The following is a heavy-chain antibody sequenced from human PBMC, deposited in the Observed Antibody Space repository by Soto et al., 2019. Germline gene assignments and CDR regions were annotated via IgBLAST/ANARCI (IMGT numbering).Heavy chain of an antibody. D-gene: IGHD4-4*01. V-gene: IGHV3-7*03. J-gene: IGHJ4*02. Sequence: GGSLRLSCEASGFTFSGYWMSWVRQAPGKGLEWVADIKHDGSVQYYVDSVKGRLTISRDNAKKQLYLQMNGLRAEDTALYYCARAPYSNAWYSFDLWGQGTLVTVSS. CDR1: GFTFSGYW. CDR2: IKHDGSVQ. CDR3: ARAPYSNAWYSFDL.